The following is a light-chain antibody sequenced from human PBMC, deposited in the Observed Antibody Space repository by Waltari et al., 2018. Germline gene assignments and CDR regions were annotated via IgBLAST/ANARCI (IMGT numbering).Light chain of an antibody. CDR2: DAS. CDR3: QQRKIWPPIT. CDR1: QSVDSY. V-gene: IGKV3-11*01. Sequence: ETVLTQSPATLSLSPGERATLSCTASQSVDSYLAWYQQKPGQAPRLLIYDASNRATGIPTRFSGSGSGTDFTLTISSLEPEDFAVYYCQQRKIWPPITFGQGTRLEIK. J-gene: IGKJ5*01.